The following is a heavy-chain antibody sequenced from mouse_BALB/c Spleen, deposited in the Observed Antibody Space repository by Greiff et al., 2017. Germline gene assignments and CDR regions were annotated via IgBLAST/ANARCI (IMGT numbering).Heavy chain of an antibody. CDR1: GYSITSDYA. V-gene: IGHV3-2*02. CDR3: ARLYYGSSPFAY. CDR2: ISYSGST. J-gene: IGHJ3*01. Sequence: EVKLQESGPGLVKPSQSLSLTCTVTGYSITSDYAWNWIRQFPGNKLEWMGYISYSGSTSYNPSLKSRISITRDTSKNQFFLQLNSVTTEDTATYYCARLYYGSSPFAYWGQGTLVTVSA. D-gene: IGHD1-1*01.